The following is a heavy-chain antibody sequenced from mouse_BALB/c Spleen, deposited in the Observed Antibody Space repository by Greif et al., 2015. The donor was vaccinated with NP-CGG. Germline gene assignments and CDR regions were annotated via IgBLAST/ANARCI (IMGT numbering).Heavy chain of an antibody. J-gene: IGHJ4*01. CDR3: TRAYYRYALDS. CDR1: GYTFTTYW. V-gene: IGHV1S22*01. D-gene: IGHD2-14*01. Sequence: LQPSGSELVRPGASVKLSCKASGYTFTTYWMHWVKQRPGQGLEWIGTIYPDSGSAYYDEKFKSKATLTVDTSSSTAYMQLSSLTSEDSAVYYCTRAYYRYALDSWGQGTSVTVSS. CDR2: IYPDSGSA.